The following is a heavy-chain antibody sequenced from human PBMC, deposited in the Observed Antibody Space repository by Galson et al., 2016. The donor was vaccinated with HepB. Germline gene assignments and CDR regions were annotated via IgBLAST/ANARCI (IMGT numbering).Heavy chain of an antibody. CDR2: IFYTGIT. Sequence: ETLSLTCDVSGGSVSSGHYYWSWIRQPPGQGLEWIGYIFYTGITNYNSSLKSRVTISVDTSKNQFSLKVNSVTAADTALYYCARGGLVNSYWYFDLWGRGTLVTVSS. J-gene: IGHJ2*01. CDR1: GGSVSSGHYY. V-gene: IGHV4-61*01. D-gene: IGHD3/OR15-3a*01. CDR3: ARGGLVNSYWYFDL.